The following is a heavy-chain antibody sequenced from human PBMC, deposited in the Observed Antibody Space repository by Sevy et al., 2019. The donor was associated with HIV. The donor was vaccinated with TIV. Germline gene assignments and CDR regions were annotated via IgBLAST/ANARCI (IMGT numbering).Heavy chain of an antibody. V-gene: IGHV3-30*04. J-gene: IGHJ6*02. CDR2: ISYDGSNK. CDR1: GFTFSSYA. D-gene: IGHD3-3*01. Sequence: GGSLRLSCAASGFTFSSYAMHWVRQAPGKGLEWVAVISYDGSNKYYADSVKGRFTISRDNSKNTLYLQMNSLRAEDTAVYYCARDYYDFWGGYYRPRYYYGMDVWGQGTTVTVSS. CDR3: ARDYYDFWGGYYRPRYYYGMDV.